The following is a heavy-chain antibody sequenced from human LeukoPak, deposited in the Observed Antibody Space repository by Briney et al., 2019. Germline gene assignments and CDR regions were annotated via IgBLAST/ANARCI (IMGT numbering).Heavy chain of an antibody. D-gene: IGHD6-6*01. Sequence: SETLSLTCSVSGGSISSSSNYWGWIRQPPGKGLEWIGSIYNGGSTYYNPSLKSRVTISVDTSNNQFSLRLSSVTAADTAVYYCARDWGVSARPGYMDVWGKGTTVTVSS. CDR2: IYNGGST. J-gene: IGHJ6*03. CDR3: ARDWGVSARPGYMDV. CDR1: GGSISSSSNY. V-gene: IGHV4-39*07.